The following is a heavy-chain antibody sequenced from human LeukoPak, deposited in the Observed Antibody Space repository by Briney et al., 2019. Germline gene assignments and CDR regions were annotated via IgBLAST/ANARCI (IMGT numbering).Heavy chain of an antibody. Sequence: PSETLSLTCTVSGGSISSSGYFWGWIRQPPEKGLEWIASVYYSGGTYYNPSLKSRVTISIDTSKNQFSLKLTSVTAADTAVYYCTRRNYCSSTSCYTSEHYWGQGTLVTVSS. CDR2: VYYSGGT. CDR1: GGSISSSGYF. V-gene: IGHV4-39*01. D-gene: IGHD2-2*02. CDR3: TRRNYCSSTSCYTSEHY. J-gene: IGHJ4*02.